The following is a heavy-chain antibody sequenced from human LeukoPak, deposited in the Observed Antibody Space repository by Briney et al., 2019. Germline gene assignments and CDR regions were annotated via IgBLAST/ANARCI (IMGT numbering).Heavy chain of an antibody. Sequence: GGSLRLSCAASGFTFSVYGMHWVRQAPGKGLEWVAGIWYDGSKKYYADSVKGRFTISRDNSKNTLYLQMNSLRAEDTAVYYCARDQVGYYYGSGIMDYWGQGTLVTVSS. J-gene: IGHJ4*02. D-gene: IGHD3-10*01. V-gene: IGHV3-33*01. CDR2: IWYDGSKK. CDR1: GFTFSVYG. CDR3: ARDQVGYYYGSGIMDY.